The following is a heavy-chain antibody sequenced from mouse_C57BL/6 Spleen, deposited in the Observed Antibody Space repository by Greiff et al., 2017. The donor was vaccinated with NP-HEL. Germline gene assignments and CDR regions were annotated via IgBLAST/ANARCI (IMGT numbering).Heavy chain of an antibody. CDR1: GYTFTSYW. CDR3: ASLNYDSGSGYFDV. Sequence: QVQLQQPGAELVRPGSSVKLSCTASGYTFTSYWMHWVKQRPIQGLEWIGTIDPSDSETHYNQKFKGKVTLTVDKSSSTAYMQLSSLTSEDSAVYYCASLNYDSGSGYFDVWGTGTTVTVSS. V-gene: IGHV1-52*01. D-gene: IGHD2-4*01. CDR2: IDPSDSET. J-gene: IGHJ1*03.